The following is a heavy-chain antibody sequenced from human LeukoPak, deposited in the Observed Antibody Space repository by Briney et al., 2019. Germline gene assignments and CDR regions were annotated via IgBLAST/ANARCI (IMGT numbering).Heavy chain of an antibody. J-gene: IGHJ4*02. V-gene: IGHV4-59*08. D-gene: IGHD3-22*01. CDR2: ISYSGST. Sequence: SETLSLTCTVSGGSIASDYWSWIRQPPGKGLEWLGYISYSGSTSYDPSLKSRVTISGDSSKKQFSLKLRSVTAADTAVYYCARFYYDSRGYWYYFDYWGQGTLVTVSS. CDR1: GGSIASDY. CDR3: ARFYYDSRGYWYYFDY.